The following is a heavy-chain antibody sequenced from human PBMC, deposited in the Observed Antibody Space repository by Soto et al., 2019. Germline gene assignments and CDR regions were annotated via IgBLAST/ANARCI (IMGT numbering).Heavy chain of an antibody. CDR1: GFIFRNAW. CDR3: TTGIFDY. CDR2: SKSQADGGTT. Sequence: EVQLAESGGGLVEPGGSLRLSCVGAGFIFRNAWMNWVRQAPGRGLEWVGRSKSQADGGTTDYGVPVKGRFTISRDYANNTLYLQMNSLKPADTAVYYCTTGIFDYWGQGTLVIVSS. V-gene: IGHV3-15*01. D-gene: IGHD3-10*01. J-gene: IGHJ4*02.